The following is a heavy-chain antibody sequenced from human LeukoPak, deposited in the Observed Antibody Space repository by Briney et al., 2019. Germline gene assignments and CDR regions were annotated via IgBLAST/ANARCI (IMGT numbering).Heavy chain of an antibody. CDR2: ISGSGGRT. CDR1: GLTFSSYA. J-gene: IGHJ3*02. V-gene: IGHV3-23*01. D-gene: IGHD2-15*01. CDR3: ARFGTDRGVVVGDAFDI. Sequence: GGSLRLSCAASGLTFSSYAMSWVRQAPGKGLEWVSGISGSGGRTYYADSVKGRFTISRDNSKNTLYLQMNSLRAEDTAVYYCARFGTDRGVVVGDAFDIWGQGTMVTVSS.